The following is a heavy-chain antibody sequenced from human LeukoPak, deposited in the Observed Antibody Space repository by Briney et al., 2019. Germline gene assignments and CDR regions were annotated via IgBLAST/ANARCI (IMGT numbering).Heavy chain of an antibody. CDR2: TSGSGGST. Sequence: GGSLRLSCVASEFTFSSFGMSWVRQAPGKGPEWVSATSGSGGSTYYADSVKGRFTISRDNSKNTLYLQMNSLRAEDTAVYYCAKAPSNYYDSGGYFRDWGQGTLVTVSS. J-gene: IGHJ4*02. CDR3: AKAPSNYYDSGGYFRD. CDR1: EFTFSSFG. D-gene: IGHD3-22*01. V-gene: IGHV3-23*01.